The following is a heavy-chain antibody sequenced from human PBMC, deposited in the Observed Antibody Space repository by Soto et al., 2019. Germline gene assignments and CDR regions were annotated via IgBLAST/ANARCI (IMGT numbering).Heavy chain of an antibody. CDR2: VRTYNGDT. Sequence: QVQLVQSGNEVAKSGSSVKFSCQTSGYRFTTYLIGWVRQAPGQNLEWLGWVRTYNGDTSYAQKFQDRVTMTADTATTTVYMHLRRLRSADTAIYYCSRFFFGDWYFDVCGRGTVINV. J-gene: IGHJ2*01. D-gene: IGHD3-10*01. CDR3: SRFFFGDWYFDV. V-gene: IGHV1-18*01. CDR1: GYRFTTYL.